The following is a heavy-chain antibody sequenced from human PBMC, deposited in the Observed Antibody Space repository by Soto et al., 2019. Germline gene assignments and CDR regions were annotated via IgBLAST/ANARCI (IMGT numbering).Heavy chain of an antibody. CDR3: ARKYYDFWSGFTDYYYYGMDV. Sequence: EVQLVESGGGLIQPGGSLRLSCAASGFTVSSNYMSWVRQAPGKGLEWVSVIYSGGSTYYADSVKGRFTISRDNSKNTLYLQMNSLRAEDTAVYYCARKYYDFWSGFTDYYYYGMDVWGQGTTVTVSS. V-gene: IGHV3-53*01. CDR2: IYSGGST. J-gene: IGHJ6*02. D-gene: IGHD3-3*01. CDR1: GFTVSSNY.